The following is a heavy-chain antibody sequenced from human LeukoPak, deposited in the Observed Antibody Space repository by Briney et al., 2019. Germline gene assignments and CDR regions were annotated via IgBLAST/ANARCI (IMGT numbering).Heavy chain of an antibody. Sequence: PGGSLRLSCAASGITFSTYAMNWVRQPPGKGLEWVSGIIGSGGSTYYADSVKGRFTISRDNSKNTLYLQMNSLRAEDTAIYYCAKDTATIFGVVIDAFGIWGQGTMVTVSS. J-gene: IGHJ3*02. CDR3: AKDTATIFGVVIDAFGI. D-gene: IGHD3-3*01. V-gene: IGHV3-23*01. CDR1: GITFSTYA. CDR2: IIGSGGST.